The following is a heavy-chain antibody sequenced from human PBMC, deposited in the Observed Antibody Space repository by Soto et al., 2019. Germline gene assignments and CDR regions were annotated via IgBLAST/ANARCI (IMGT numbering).Heavy chain of an antibody. V-gene: IGHV4-59*01. CDR2: DYFSGYT. J-gene: IGHJ5*02. Sequence: SETLSLTCTVSGGSLSSYYWTWIRQSPGKGLEWIGYDYFSGYTNYNPSLKSRVAISIDTSKNQFSLRLASVTAADTAFYYCGSVRPSGYVLSWGQGTLVTVS. CDR3: GSVRPSGYVLS. CDR1: GGSLSSYY. D-gene: IGHD6-25*01.